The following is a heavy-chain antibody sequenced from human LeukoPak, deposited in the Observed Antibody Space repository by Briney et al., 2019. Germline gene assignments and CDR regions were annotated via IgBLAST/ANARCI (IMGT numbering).Heavy chain of an antibody. D-gene: IGHD6-6*01. CDR2: ISGTSSYI. CDR3: VSSPRVAAQDV. J-gene: IGHJ6*04. V-gene: IGHV3-21*01. Sequence: GGSLRLSCAASGFTFSSYSMIWVRQAPGKGPELVSSISGTSSYIYYADSVKGRFTISRDNAKNSLYLQMNSLRAEDTAVYYCVSSPRVAAQDVWGKGTTVTVSS. CDR1: GFTFSSYS.